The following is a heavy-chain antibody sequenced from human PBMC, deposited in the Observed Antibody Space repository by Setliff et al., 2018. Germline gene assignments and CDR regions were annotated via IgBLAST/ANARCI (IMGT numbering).Heavy chain of an antibody. V-gene: IGHV1-2*02. D-gene: IGHD3-16*01. CDR3: ARSRAPRVVLAADFDF. Sequence: ASVKVSCKASGYTFIGYYMYWVRQAPGQGLEWMAWISPYSGESNYAPKFQDRLTVTADTSTKTTYMELRSLTSDDTAVYFCARSRAPRVVLAADFDFWGQGTLVTVSS. CDR1: GYTFIGYY. CDR2: ISPYSGES. J-gene: IGHJ4*02.